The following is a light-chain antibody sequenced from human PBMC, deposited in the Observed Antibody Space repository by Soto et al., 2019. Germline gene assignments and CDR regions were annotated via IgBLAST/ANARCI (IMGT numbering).Light chain of an antibody. CDR2: AAS. CDR3: RQTYSIPLT. CDR1: QTITTY. Sequence: DIQMTQSPSSLSASVGDRVTITCRASQTITTYLSWYQQKPGKAPNLLIYAASDLQSGVPSRFSGSGSGTDFTLPITSLQPEDFATYYCRQTYSIPLTFGGGTKVEIK. J-gene: IGKJ4*01. V-gene: IGKV1-39*01.